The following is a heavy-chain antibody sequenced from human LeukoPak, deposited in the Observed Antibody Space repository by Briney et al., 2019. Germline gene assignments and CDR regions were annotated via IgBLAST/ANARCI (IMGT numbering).Heavy chain of an antibody. J-gene: IGHJ4*02. CDR1: GGSISSSSYY. V-gene: IGHV4-39*07. CDR3: ASGLGYYGLGIKRVSPS. Sequence: PSETLSLTCTVSGGSISSSSYYWGWIRQPPGKGLEWIGEINHGGITNYNPSLKSRVTLSVDTSKNQFSLKLTSVTAADTAIYYCASGLGYYGLGIKRVSPSWGQGTLVTVSS. D-gene: IGHD3-10*01. CDR2: INHGGIT.